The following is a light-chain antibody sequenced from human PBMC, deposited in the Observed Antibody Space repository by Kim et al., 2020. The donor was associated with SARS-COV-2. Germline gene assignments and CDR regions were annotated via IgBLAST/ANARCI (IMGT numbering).Light chain of an antibody. CDR1: SSDVGGYNY. V-gene: IGLV2-8*01. J-gene: IGLJ2*01. CDR3: SSFAGSNNPVV. Sequence: QSVTISFTETSSDVGGYNYVSWYQQHPGKAPKFIIYAVNKRPSGVPDRFSGSKSGNTASLTVSGLQAEDEADYYCSSFAGSNNPVVFGGGTQLTVL. CDR2: AVN.